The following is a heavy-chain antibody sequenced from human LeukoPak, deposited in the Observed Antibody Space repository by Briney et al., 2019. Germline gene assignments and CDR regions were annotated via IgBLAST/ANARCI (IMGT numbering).Heavy chain of an antibody. CDR2: VTSYNGDT. CDR1: GYTFNNYG. Sequence: ASVKVSCKASGYTFNNYGISWVRQAPGQGLEWMGWVTSYNGDTNYAQKFQGRVTMSTDTSTSTAYMELRSLRSDDTAVYYCARSAVAGTGNFDYWGQGTLVTVSS. D-gene: IGHD6-19*01. J-gene: IGHJ4*02. V-gene: IGHV1-18*01. CDR3: ARSAVAGTGNFDY.